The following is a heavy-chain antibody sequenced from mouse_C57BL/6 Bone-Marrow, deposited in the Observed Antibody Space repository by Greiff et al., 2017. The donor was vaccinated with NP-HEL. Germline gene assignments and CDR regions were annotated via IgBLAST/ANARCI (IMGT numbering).Heavy chain of an antibody. V-gene: IGHV1-26*01. CDR2: INPNHGGT. Sequence: EVQLQQSGPELVKPGASVKISCKASGYTFTDYYMNWVKQSHGKSLEWIGDINPNHGGTSYNQKFKGKATLTVDKSSSTAYMELRSLTSEDSAVYYCAREGNSHWYFDVWGTGTTVTVSS. CDR1: GYTFTDYY. CDR3: AREGNSHWYFDV. J-gene: IGHJ1*03.